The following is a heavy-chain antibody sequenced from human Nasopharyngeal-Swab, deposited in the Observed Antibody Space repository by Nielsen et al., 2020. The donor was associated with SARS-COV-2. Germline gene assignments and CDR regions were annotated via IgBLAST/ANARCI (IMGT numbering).Heavy chain of an antibody. CDR3: AREGRDGAVSS. J-gene: IGHJ5*02. CDR1: GFTFSTYW. Sequence: GESLKISCAASGFTFSTYWMSWVRQAPGKGLEWVSAISGSGGSTNYADSVKGRFTISRDNSKHTLYLQMNSLRAEDTAVYFCAREGRDGAVSSWGQGTLVTVSS. D-gene: IGHD5-24*01. CDR2: ISGSGGST. V-gene: IGHV3-23*01.